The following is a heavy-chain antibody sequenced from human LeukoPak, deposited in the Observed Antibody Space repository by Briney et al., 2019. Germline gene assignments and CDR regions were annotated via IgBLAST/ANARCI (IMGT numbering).Heavy chain of an antibody. CDR2: ISSSGSTI. Sequence: GGSLRLSCAASGFTFGDYYMSWLRQAPGKGLEWVSYISSSGSTIYYADSVKGRFTISRDNAKNSLYLQMNSLRAEDTAVYYCARDPGYSYGYGMDVWGQGTTVTVSS. CDR3: ARDPGYSYGYGMDV. D-gene: IGHD5-18*01. V-gene: IGHV3-11*01. J-gene: IGHJ6*02. CDR1: GFTFGDYY.